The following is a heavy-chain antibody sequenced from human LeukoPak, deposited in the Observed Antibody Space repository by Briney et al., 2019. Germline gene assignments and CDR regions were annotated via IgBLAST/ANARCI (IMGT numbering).Heavy chain of an antibody. CDR2: IWYDGSNK. CDR1: GFTFSSYG. V-gene: IGHV3-33*06. J-gene: IGHJ4*02. Sequence: GGSLRLSCAASGFTFSSYGMHWVRQAPGKGLEWVAVIWYDGSNKYYADSVKGRFTISRDNSKNTLYLLMNSLRAEDTAVYYCAKGRAQYCSSTSCYAFDYWGQGTLVTVSS. CDR3: AKGRAQYCSSTSCYAFDY. D-gene: IGHD2-2*01.